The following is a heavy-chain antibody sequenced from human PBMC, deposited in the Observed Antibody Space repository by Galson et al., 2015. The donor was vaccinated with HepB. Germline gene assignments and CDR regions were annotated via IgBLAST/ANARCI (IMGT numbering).Heavy chain of an antibody. CDR1: GGSFSGYY. V-gene: IGHV4-34*01. CDR2: INHSGST. Sequence: LSLTCAVYGGSFSGYYWSWIRQPPGKGLEWIGEINHSGSTNYNPSLKSRVTISVDTSKNQFSLKLSSVTAADTAVYYCARGGIAARSRSTLDVWGKGTTVTVSS. CDR3: ARGGIAARSRSTLDV. J-gene: IGHJ6*04. D-gene: IGHD6-6*01.